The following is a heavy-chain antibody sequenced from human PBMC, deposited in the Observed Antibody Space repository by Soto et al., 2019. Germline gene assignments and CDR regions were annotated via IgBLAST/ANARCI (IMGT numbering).Heavy chain of an antibody. CDR2: INHSGST. CDR3: AGGPGGYPPSY. CDR1: GGSFSGYY. Sequence: PSETLSLTCAVYGGSFSGYYWSWIRQPPGKGLEWIGEINHSGSTNYNPSLKSRVTILVDTSKNQFSLKLSSVTAADTAVYYCAGGPGGYPPSYWGQGTMLTV. D-gene: IGHD5-12*01. J-gene: IGHJ4*02. V-gene: IGHV4-34*01.